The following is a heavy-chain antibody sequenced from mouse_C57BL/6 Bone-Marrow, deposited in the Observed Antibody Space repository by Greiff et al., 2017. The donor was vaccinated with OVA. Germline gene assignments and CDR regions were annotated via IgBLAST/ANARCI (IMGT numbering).Heavy chain of an antibody. Sequence: EVKLVESGGGLVQPGGSLKLSCAASGFTFSDYYMYWVRQTPEKRLEWVAYISNGGGSTYYPDTVKGRFTISRANAKNTLYLQLSRLKSEDTAMYYCARRSYYGSSYGWYFDYWGQGTTLTVSS. CDR1: GFTFSDYY. D-gene: IGHD1-1*01. V-gene: IGHV5-12*01. J-gene: IGHJ2*01. CDR2: ISNGGGST. CDR3: ARRSYYGSSYGWYFDY.